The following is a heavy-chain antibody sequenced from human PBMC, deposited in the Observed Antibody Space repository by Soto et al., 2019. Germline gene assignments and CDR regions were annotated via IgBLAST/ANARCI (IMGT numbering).Heavy chain of an antibody. CDR1: GVTFSSSD. Sequence: EVQLVESGGGLVQPGGSPRLSCAASGVTFSSSDMHWLRPTPGNGLEWVSAIGSAGDTYYLVSVNGRFTIPRDNAKAYLFLHLYSLPPGDTGVYFCARGGYARGYHLYVTDLWGQGTPVTASS. CDR3: ARGGYARGYHLYVTDL. D-gene: IGHD6-25*01. J-gene: IGHJ6*02. V-gene: IGHV3-13*01. CDR2: IGSAGDT.